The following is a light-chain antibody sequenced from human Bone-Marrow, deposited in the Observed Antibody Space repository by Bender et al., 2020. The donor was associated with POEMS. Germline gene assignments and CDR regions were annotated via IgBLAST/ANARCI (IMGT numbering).Light chain of an antibody. Sequence: SYELTQPPSVSVSPGETAIITCSGDELGDKFVCWYQQKPGQSPVLVMYEDNRRPSGIPERFSGSKSENIITLTISGTQPMDEADYFCQAGDGSTVVFGGGTKLTVL. J-gene: IGLJ2*01. V-gene: IGLV3-1*01. CDR3: QAGDGSTVV. CDR2: EDN. CDR1: ELGDKF.